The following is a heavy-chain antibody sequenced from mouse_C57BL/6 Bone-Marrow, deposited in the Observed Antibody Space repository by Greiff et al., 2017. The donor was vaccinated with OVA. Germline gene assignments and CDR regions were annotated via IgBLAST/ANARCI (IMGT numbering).Heavy chain of an antibody. V-gene: IGHV1-74*01. CDR2: IHPSASDT. Sequence: VQLQQPGAELVKPGASVKVSCKASGYTFTSYWMHWVKQRPGQGLEWIGRIHPSASDTTYNQKFKGKATLTVDKSSSPAYMSLRSLTSEDAEVDYCARGGTTLVRDCYFDVWGTGTTVTVSS. CDR1: GYTFTSYW. D-gene: IGHD1-1*01. CDR3: ARGGTTLVRDCYFDV. J-gene: IGHJ1*03.